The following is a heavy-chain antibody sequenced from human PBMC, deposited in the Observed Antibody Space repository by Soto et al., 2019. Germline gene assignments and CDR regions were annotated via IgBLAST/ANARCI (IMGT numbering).Heavy chain of an antibody. CDR1: GGSISSYY. J-gene: IGHJ4*02. Sequence: QVQLQESGPGLVKPSDTLSLTCTVSGGSISSYYWSWIRQPPGKGLEWIGYIYYSGSTNYNPSLKSRGTISVDTSKNQISLKLSSVTAADTAVYYCARRYGYSFDYWGQGTLVTVSS. CDR2: IYYSGST. V-gene: IGHV4-59*08. D-gene: IGHD1-20*01. CDR3: ARRYGYSFDY.